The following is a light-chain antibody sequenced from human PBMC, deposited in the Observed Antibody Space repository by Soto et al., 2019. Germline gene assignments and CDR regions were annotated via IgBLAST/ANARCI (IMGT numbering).Light chain of an antibody. CDR2: AAS. V-gene: IGKV1-39*01. J-gene: IGKJ2*01. CDR3: QQSYSSPQMYT. Sequence: DIQMTQSPSSLSASVGDRVTITCRASQTISNSLNWYQQKPGKAPKLLVYAASNLQRGVPSRFSGSGSGTDFTLTISSLQPEDFATYYCQQSYSSPQMYTLGQGTNLEIK. CDR1: QTISNS.